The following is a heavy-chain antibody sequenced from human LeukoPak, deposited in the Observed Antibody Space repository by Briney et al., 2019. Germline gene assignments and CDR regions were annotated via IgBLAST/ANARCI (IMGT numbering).Heavy chain of an antibody. Sequence: GGSLRLSCAASGFTFSSYEMNWVRQVPGKGLEWVSYISSSGSTIYYADSVKGRFTISRDNAKNSLYLQMNSLRAEDTAVYYCARGDSGSYYFDYWGQGTLVTVS. D-gene: IGHD1-26*01. V-gene: IGHV3-48*03. CDR1: GFTFSSYE. J-gene: IGHJ4*02. CDR3: ARGDSGSYYFDY. CDR2: ISSSGSTI.